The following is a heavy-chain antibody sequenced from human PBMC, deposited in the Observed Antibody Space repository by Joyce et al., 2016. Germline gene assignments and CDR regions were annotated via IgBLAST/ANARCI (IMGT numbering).Heavy chain of an antibody. CDR3: ATWAPTNYDFWSGYSYYFDN. J-gene: IGHJ4*02. CDR1: GFTFSSYA. V-gene: IGHV3-23*01. Sequence: EVQLLESGGGLVQPGGSLRLSCAASGFTFSSYAMSWVRQAPGKGLDWVSTISASGGSTYYADSVKGRFTISRDNSEDSLYLHMNSLRAEDTAVYYCATWAPTNYDFWSGYSYYFDNWGQGTLVTVSS. D-gene: IGHD3-3*01. CDR2: ISASGGST.